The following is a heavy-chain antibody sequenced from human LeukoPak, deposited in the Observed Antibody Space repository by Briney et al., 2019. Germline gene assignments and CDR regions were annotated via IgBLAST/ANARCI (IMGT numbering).Heavy chain of an antibody. CDR3: AKDNGGYYYDSSGYYADY. J-gene: IGHJ4*02. D-gene: IGHD3-22*01. CDR2: ISGSDGST. V-gene: IGHV3-23*01. Sequence: GGSLRLSCAASGFTFSSYAMSWVRQAPGKGLEWVSTISGSDGSTFYADSVKGRFTISRDNSKNTLDLQMNNLRAEDTAVYYCAKDNGGYYYDSSGYYADYWGQGTLVTVSS. CDR1: GFTFSSYA.